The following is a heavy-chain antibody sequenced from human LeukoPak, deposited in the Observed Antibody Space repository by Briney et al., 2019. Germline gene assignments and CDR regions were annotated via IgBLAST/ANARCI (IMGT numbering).Heavy chain of an antibody. D-gene: IGHD2/OR15-2a*01. V-gene: IGHV4-4*07. CDR1: GGSISSYY. J-gene: IGHJ5*02. Sequence: SETLSLTCTVSGGSISSYYWSWIRQPAGKGLEWIGRIYTSGSTNYNPSLKSRVTMSVDTSKNQFSLKLSSVTAADTAVYYCARHVIERDSSWFDPWGQGTLVTVSS. CDR3: ARHVIERDSSWFDP. CDR2: IYTSGST.